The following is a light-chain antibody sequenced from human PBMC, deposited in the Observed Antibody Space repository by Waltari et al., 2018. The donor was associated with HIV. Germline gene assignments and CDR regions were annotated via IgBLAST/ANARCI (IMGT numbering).Light chain of an antibody. CDR1: ESVGTS. CDR2: DAS. V-gene: IGKV1-12*01. J-gene: IGKJ2*01. CDR3: QHAHGFPHT. Sequence: DIHMTQSPSAVSASVGDRVTITFRATESVGTSLAWYQQKPHRPPKLLMFDASRLQTVVPSRFSGSGSGTDFNLTISRLQLEDFATYFCQHAHGFPHTFGRGTRLQI.